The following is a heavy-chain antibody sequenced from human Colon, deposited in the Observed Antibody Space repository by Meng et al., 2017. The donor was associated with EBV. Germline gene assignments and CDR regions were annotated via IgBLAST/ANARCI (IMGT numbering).Heavy chain of an antibody. V-gene: IGHV4-4*02. Sequence: QVQLAEAGPGRLKPSGTLSLPVAVPGGSSSSRNWWSWVLQPPGKGLEWIGEIYHSGSTNYNPSLKSRVTISVDESKNQFSLRLSSVTAADTAVYYCARVGAYCGGDCYHPRWGQGTLVTVSS. CDR1: GGSSSSRNW. J-gene: IGHJ4*02. CDR3: ARVGAYCGGDCYHPR. CDR2: IYHSGST. D-gene: IGHD2-21*02.